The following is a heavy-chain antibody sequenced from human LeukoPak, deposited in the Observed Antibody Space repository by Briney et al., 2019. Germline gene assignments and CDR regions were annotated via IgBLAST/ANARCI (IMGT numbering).Heavy chain of an antibody. CDR2: INPNSGGT. V-gene: IGHV1-2*02. J-gene: IGHJ4*02. Sequence: ASVNVSCKASGYTFTGYYMHWVRQAPGQGLEWMGWINPNSGGTNYAQKFQGRVTMTRDTSISTAYMELSRLRSDDTAVYYCARDFYGYYDSSGYYHYFDYWGQGTLVTVSS. D-gene: IGHD3-22*01. CDR3: ARDFYGYYDSSGYYHYFDY. CDR1: GYTFTGYY.